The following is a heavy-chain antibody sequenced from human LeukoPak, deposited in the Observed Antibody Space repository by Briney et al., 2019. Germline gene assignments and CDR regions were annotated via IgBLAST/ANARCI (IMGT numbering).Heavy chain of an antibody. J-gene: IGHJ4*02. CDR1: GDSVSNNSGA. Sequence: SQTLSLTCAISGDSVSNNSGAWNWLRQSPSRGLEWLGSTYYRSKWYNDYAVSVKSRITISPDTSKNQFSLQLTSVTPEDTAVYFCARDRDYYDSSTYYHTYYFDYWGQGSLVTVSS. CDR3: ARDRDYYDSSTYYHTYYFDY. CDR2: TYYRSKWYN. D-gene: IGHD3-22*01. V-gene: IGHV6-1*01.